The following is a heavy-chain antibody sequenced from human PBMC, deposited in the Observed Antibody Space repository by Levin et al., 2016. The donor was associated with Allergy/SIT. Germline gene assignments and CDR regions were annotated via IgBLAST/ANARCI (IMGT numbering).Heavy chain of an antibody. Sequence: GESLKISCAASGFTFSSYSMNWVRQAPGKGLEWVSSISSSSSYIYYADSVKGRFTISRDNAKNSLYLQMNSLRAEDTAVYYCARDIPGSYYDWFDPWGQGTLVTVSS. J-gene: IGHJ5*02. V-gene: IGHV3-21*01. CDR2: ISSSSSYI. CDR1: GFTFSSYS. D-gene: IGHD1-26*01. CDR3: ARDIPGSYYDWFDP.